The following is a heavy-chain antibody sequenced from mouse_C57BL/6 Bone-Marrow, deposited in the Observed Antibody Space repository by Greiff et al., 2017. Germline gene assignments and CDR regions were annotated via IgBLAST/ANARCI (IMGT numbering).Heavy chain of an antibody. V-gene: IGHV5-15*01. CDR3: ARRGDYGYDFDY. D-gene: IGHD2-2*01. CDR2: ISNLAYSI. Sequence: EVKLMESGGGLVQPGGSLKLSCAASGFTFSDYGMAWVRQAPRKGPEWVAFISNLAYSIYYADTVTGRFTISRENAKNTLYLEMSSLRSEDTAMYYCARRGDYGYDFDYWGQGTTLTVSS. CDR1: GFTFSDYG. J-gene: IGHJ2*01.